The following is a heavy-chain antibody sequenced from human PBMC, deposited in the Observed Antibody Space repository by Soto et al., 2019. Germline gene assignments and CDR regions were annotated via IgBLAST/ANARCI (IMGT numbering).Heavy chain of an antibody. V-gene: IGHV4-4*07. CDR3: ASNQTGYSSSYGNY. CDR2: IYTSGST. Sequence: SETLSLTCTVSGGSISSYYWSWIRQPAGKGLEWIGRIYTSGSTNYNPSLKSRVIMSVDTSKNQFSLKLSSVTAADTAVYYCASNQTGYSSSYGNYCGQGTLGTVSS. CDR1: GGSISSYY. D-gene: IGHD6-13*01. J-gene: IGHJ4*02.